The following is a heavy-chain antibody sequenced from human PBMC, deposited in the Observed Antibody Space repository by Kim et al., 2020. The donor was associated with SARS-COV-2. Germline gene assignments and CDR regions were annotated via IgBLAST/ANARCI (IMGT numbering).Heavy chain of an antibody. Sequence: GGSLRLSCAASGFTFNDYAMHWVRQAPGKGLEWLSGISWNSGTIDYADSVKGRFTISRDNAKNSLYLQMNSLRAEDTAFYYCAKTSGYDYAFDYWGQGTLVTVSS. CDR3: AKTSGYDYAFDY. D-gene: IGHD5-12*01. V-gene: IGHV3-9*01. J-gene: IGHJ4*02. CDR1: GFTFNDYA. CDR2: ISWNSGTI.